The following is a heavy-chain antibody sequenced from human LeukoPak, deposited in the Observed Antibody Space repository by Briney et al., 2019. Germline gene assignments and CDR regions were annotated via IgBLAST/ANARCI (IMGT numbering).Heavy chain of an antibody. CDR1: GGSISSYY. Sequence: PSETLSLTCTVSGGSISSYYWSWIRQPPGKGLEWIGYIYTSGSTNYNPSLKSRVTISVDTSKNQFSLKLSSVTAADTAVYYWARHYCSSTSCYTVDDNWFDPWGQGTLVTVSS. V-gene: IGHV4-4*09. D-gene: IGHD2-2*02. J-gene: IGHJ5*02. CDR2: IYTSGST. CDR3: ARHYCSSTSCYTVDDNWFDP.